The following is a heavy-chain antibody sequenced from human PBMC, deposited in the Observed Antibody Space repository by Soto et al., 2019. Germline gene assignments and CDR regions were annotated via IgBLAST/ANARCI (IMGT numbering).Heavy chain of an antibody. V-gene: IGHV3-23*01. J-gene: IGHJ4*02. Sequence: EVHLLESGGGLIRPGGSLRLSCTASGLRFSSYAVNWVRQAPGKGLEWVSSITAGGASTYYADSVKGRFTISRDDSRNTLFLQMNTLRAADTAVYYCAKAVAGTWEFDYWGQGALVTVSS. CDR3: AKAVAGTWEFDY. D-gene: IGHD6-19*01. CDR1: GLRFSSYA. CDR2: ITAGGAST.